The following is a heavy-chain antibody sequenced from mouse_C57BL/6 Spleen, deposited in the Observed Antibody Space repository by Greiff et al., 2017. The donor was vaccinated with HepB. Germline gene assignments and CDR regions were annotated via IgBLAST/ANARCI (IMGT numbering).Heavy chain of an antibody. V-gene: IGHV5-4*01. CDR1: GFTFSSYA. CDR3: ARDSYGSSYVFAY. D-gene: IGHD1-1*01. J-gene: IGHJ3*01. Sequence: EVQGVESGGGLVKPGGSLKLSCAASGFTFSSYAMSWVRQTPEKRLEWVATISDGGSYTYYPDNVKGRCTISRDNAKNNLYLQMSHLKSEDTAMYYCARDSYGSSYVFAYWGQGTLVTVSA. CDR2: ISDGGSYT.